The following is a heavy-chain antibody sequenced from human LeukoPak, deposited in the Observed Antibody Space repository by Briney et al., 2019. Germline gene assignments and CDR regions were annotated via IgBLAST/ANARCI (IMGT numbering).Heavy chain of an antibody. V-gene: IGHV1-69*06. D-gene: IGHD6-19*01. J-gene: IGHJ5*02. CDR3: AARGAVAGNKYNWYDP. CDR1: GGTFSSYA. Sequence: GASVKVSCKASGGTFSSYAISWVRQAPGQGLEWMGGIIPIFGTANYAQKFQGRVTITADKSTSTAYMELSSLRSEDTAVYYCAARGAVAGNKYNWYDPWGQGTLVTVSS. CDR2: IIPIFGTA.